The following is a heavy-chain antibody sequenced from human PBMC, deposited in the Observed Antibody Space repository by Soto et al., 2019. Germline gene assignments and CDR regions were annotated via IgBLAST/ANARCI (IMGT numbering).Heavy chain of an antibody. CDR3: APWFGAFDY. D-gene: IGHD3-10*01. CDR1: GFTFSSYG. J-gene: IGHJ4*02. Sequence: GGSLRLSCAASGFTFSSYGLNWVRQAPDKGLEWVAVISYDGTNKVYADSVKGRFTISRDNSKNTLYLQMNSLRAEDTAVYYCAPWFGAFDYWGQGTLVTVSS. V-gene: IGHV3-30*03. CDR2: ISYDGTNK.